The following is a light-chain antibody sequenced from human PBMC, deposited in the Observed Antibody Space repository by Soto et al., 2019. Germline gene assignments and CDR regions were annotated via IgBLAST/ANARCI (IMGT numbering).Light chain of an antibody. CDR2: EVN. J-gene: IGLJ1*01. CDR3: RSRRSDITYV. V-gene: IGLV2-14*01. CDR1: SSDVGYYNY. Sequence: QSALTQPASVSGSPGQSIPISCTGTSSDVGYYNYVSWYQQHPGKVPKLMIYEVNNRPSGVSNRFSGSKSGNTASLTISGLQAEDEAEYYCRSRRSDITYVCGTGTKVTVL.